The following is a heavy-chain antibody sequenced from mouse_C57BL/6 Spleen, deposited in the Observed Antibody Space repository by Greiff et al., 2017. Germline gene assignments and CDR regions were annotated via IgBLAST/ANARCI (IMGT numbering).Heavy chain of an antibody. D-gene: IGHD1-1*01. CDR3: AKSEDYSYY. Sequence: VQLQQPGAELVKPGASVKLSCKASGYTFTSYWMHWVKQRPGRGLEWIGMIDPNSGGTKYNEKFKSKATLTVDKPSSTAYMQRSSLTSEDSAFYYCAKSEDYSYYWGQGTTLTVSS. V-gene: IGHV1-72*01. CDR1: GYTFTSYW. CDR2: IDPNSGGT. J-gene: IGHJ2*01.